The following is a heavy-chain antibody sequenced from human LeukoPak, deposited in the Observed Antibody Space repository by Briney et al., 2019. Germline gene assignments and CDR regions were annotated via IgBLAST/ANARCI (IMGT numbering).Heavy chain of an antibody. Sequence: PGGSLRLSCAASGFPFSSYAMSWVREAPGKGLEWVSAISGSGGSTYYADSVKGRFTISRDNSKNTLYLQMNSLRAEDTAVYYCAKGSASLTMIVGYWGQGTLATVSS. D-gene: IGHD3-22*01. J-gene: IGHJ4*02. V-gene: IGHV3-23*01. CDR3: AKGSASLTMIVGY. CDR2: ISGSGGST. CDR1: GFPFSSYA.